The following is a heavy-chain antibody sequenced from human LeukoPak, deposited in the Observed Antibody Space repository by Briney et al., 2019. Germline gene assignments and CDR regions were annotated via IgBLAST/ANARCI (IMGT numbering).Heavy chain of an antibody. Sequence: PGGSLRLSCAASGFTLSSLAMHWVRQALGKGLEWVSSSGTRSGTKYYADSVMGRFTISRDSAMNSVSLQINSLRAEDTAVYYCLLQMTYGELSDPDFRGQGTLVTVSS. V-gene: IGHV3-21*01. CDR1: GFTLSSLA. D-gene: IGHD3-16*02. CDR3: LLQMTYGELSDPDF. CDR2: SGTRSGTK. J-gene: IGHJ4*02.